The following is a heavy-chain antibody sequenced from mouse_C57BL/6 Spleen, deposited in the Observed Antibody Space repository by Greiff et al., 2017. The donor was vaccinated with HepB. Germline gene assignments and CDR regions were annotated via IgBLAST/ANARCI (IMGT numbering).Heavy chain of an antibody. CDR2: IYPGDGDT. V-gene: IGHV1-82*01. CDR3: AREGGLNWDGWFAY. D-gene: IGHD4-1*01. CDR1: GYAFSSSW. J-gene: IGHJ3*01. Sequence: QVQLQQSGPELVKPGASVKISCKASGYAFSSSWMNWVKQRPGKGLEWIGRIYPGDGDTNYNGKFKGKATLTADKSSTTAYMQLSSLTSEDSAVYFCAREGGLNWDGWFAYWGQGTLVTVSA.